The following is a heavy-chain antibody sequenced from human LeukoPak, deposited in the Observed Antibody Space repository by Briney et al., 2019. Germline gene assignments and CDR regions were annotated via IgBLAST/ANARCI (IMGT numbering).Heavy chain of an antibody. Sequence: ASETLSLTCTVSGGSISSSSYYWGWIRQLPGKGLEWIGSIYYSGSTYYNPSLKSRVTISLDKSKHQVSLKLNSVTAADTAVYYCARALGAFDIWGQGTMVTVSS. J-gene: IGHJ3*02. CDR3: ARALGAFDI. CDR1: GGSISSSSYY. V-gene: IGHV4-39*07. CDR2: IYYSGST.